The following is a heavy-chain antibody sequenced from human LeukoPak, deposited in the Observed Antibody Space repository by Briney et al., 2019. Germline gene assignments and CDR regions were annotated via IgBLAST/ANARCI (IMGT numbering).Heavy chain of an antibody. CDR2: IIPLFDTT. Sequence: SVKVSCKASGGTFSSFAVSWVRQAPGQGLEWMGGIIPLFDTTNYAQKFQGRVTISADKSTSTIYMEMSSLRPEDTAVYYCASGVAVAGTYYYYGMDVWGKGTTVTVSS. J-gene: IGHJ6*04. D-gene: IGHD6-19*01. V-gene: IGHV1-69*06. CDR3: ASGVAVAGTYYYYGMDV. CDR1: GGTFSSFA.